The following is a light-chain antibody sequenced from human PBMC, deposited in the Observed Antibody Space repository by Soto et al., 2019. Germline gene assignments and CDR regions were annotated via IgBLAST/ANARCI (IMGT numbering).Light chain of an antibody. J-gene: IGKJ1*01. Sequence: IQMTQSPSTLSGSVGDRVTITCRARQTISSWLAWYQQKPGKAPKLLIYKASTLKSGVPSRFSGSGSGTEFTLTISSLQPDDFATYYCQHYNSYSGAFGQGTKVELK. CDR3: QHYNSYSGA. V-gene: IGKV1-5*03. CDR1: QTISSW. CDR2: KAS.